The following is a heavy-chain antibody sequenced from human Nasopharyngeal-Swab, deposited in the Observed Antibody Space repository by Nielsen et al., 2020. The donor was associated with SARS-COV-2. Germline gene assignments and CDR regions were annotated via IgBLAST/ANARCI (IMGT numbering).Heavy chain of an antibody. V-gene: IGHV4-34*01. D-gene: IGHD1-26*01. J-gene: IGHJ4*02. Sequence: SETLSLTCAVYGGSFSGYDWSWIRQPQGKGLEWIGEIKHSGSTNYNPSLKSRVTISADTTKNQFSLKLGSVTAAGTAVYYCARGGGATSFDYWGQGTLVTVSS. CDR3: ARGGGATSFDY. CDR1: GGSFSGYD. CDR2: IKHSGST.